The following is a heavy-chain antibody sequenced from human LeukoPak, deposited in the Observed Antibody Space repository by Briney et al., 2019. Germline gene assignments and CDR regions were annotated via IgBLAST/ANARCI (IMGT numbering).Heavy chain of an antibody. J-gene: IGHJ5*02. V-gene: IGHV4-4*02. CDR2: IHLGETT. CDR1: GGSISSFQW. CDR3: ARVISSAWRQNDL. Sequence: SGTLSLTCAVSGGSISSFQWWSWVRQTPEKGLEWIGEIHLGETTFYNPSLKSQVSMSIDKSKNQFSLNLNSVTAADTAVYYCARVISSAWRQNDLWGQGTLVTVSS. D-gene: IGHD3-22*01.